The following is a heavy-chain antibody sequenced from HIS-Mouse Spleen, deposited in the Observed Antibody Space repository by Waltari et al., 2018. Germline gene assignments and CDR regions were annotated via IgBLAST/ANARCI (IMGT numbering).Heavy chain of an antibody. J-gene: IGHJ3*02. D-gene: IGHD3-10*01. Sequence: QVQLVESGGGVVQPGRSLRLSCAASGFNFSSYAMHWVRQAPGKGLEWVAVISYDGSNKYYADSVKGRFTISRDNSKNTLYLQMNSLRAEDTAVYYCARFKTRDDAFDIWGQGTMVTVSS. CDR2: ISYDGSNK. CDR1: GFNFSSYA. V-gene: IGHV3-30-3*01. CDR3: ARFKTRDDAFDI.